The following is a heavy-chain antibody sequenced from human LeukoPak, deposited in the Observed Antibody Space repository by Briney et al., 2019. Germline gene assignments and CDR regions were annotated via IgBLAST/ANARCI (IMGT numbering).Heavy chain of an antibody. J-gene: IGHJ4*02. D-gene: IGHD2-21*01. CDR2: INPNSGGT. Sequence: ASVKVSCKASGYTFTGYYMHWVRQAPGQGLEWMGWINPNSGGTNYAQKFQGRVTMTRDTSISTAYMELSRLRSDDTAVYYCARAPATSCRGAYCYPFDYWGQGTLVTVSS. V-gene: IGHV1-2*02. CDR3: ARAPATSCRGAYCYPFDY. CDR1: GYTFTGYY.